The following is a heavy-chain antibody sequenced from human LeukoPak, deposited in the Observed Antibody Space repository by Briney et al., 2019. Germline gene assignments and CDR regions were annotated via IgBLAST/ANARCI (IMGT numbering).Heavy chain of an antibody. V-gene: IGHV3-21*01. CDR2: ISSSSSYI. CDR3: ARDRDGCDCLEN. D-gene: IGHD2-21*02. Sequence: GGSLRLSCAAPGFTFSSYSMNWVRQAPGKGLEWVSSISSSSSYIYYADSVKGRFTISRDNAKNSLYLQMNSLRAEDTAVYYCARDRDGCDCLENWGQGTLVTVPS. J-gene: IGHJ4*02. CDR1: GFTFSSYS.